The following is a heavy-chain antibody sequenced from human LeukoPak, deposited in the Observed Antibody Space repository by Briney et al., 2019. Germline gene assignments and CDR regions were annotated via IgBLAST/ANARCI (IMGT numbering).Heavy chain of an antibody. CDR2: ISWNSGSI. CDR1: GFNFDDYA. V-gene: IGHV3-9*01. Sequence: GGSLRLSCAASGFNFDDYAMHWVRQVPGKGLEWVSGISWNSGSIAYADSVKGRLTISRDNAKNSLYLQMNSLRAEDTALYHCTRGGSSGWGLEYYFDYWGQGTLVTVSS. J-gene: IGHJ4*02. CDR3: TRGGSSGWGLEYYFDY. D-gene: IGHD6-19*01.